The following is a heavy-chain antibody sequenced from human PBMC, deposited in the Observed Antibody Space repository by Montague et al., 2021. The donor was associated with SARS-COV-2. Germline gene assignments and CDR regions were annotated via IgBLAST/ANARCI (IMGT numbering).Heavy chain of an antibody. J-gene: IGHJ6*02. CDR3: ARAGRVRFLECGMDV. CDR2: IYYSGST. D-gene: IGHD3-3*01. Sequence: SETLSLTCTVSGGSISSYYWSWIRQPPGKGLEWIGYIYYSGSTNYNPSLKSRVTISVDTSKKQFSLKLSSVTAADTAVYYCARAGRVRFLECGMDVWGQGTTVTASS. V-gene: IGHV4-59*01. CDR1: GGSISSYY.